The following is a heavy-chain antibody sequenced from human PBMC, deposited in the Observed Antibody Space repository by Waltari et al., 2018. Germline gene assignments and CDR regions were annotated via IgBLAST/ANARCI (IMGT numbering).Heavy chain of an antibody. D-gene: IGHD1-7*01. Sequence: QVQLQESGPGLVKPTHTLSLTCTVSGEPISDQVSRWTYWTWIRQSAGKGLEWIGHIYSSGAVDYNPSLRSRVTISLDTPKSHFTLKLTSVTAADTAVYYCANRGVGNYFKYFRLWSPGTLVTVSS. CDR3: ANRGVGNYFKYFRL. J-gene: IGHJ1*01. CDR2: IYSSGAV. CDR1: GEPISDQVSRWTY. V-gene: IGHV4-61*02.